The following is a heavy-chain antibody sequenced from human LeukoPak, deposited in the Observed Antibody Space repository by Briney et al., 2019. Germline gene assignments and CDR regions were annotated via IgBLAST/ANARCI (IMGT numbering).Heavy chain of an antibody. J-gene: IGHJ4*02. CDR1: GGSISSGDYY. D-gene: IGHD6-13*01. Sequence: SQTLSLTCTVSGGSISSGDYYWSWIRQPPGKGLEWIGSIYYSGNTYYNPSLKSRVTISVDTSKNQFSLKLSSVTAADTAVYYCARHFNSIAGTVDYWGQGTLVTVSS. CDR2: IYYSGNT. CDR3: ARHFNSIAGTVDY. V-gene: IGHV4-39*01.